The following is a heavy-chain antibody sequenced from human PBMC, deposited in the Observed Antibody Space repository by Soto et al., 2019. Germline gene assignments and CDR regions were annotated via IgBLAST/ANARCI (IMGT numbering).Heavy chain of an antibody. J-gene: IGHJ6*02. V-gene: IGHV3-33*01. CDR3: ARDCPRIDV. CDR2: IWYDGSNK. Sequence: QVQLVESGGGVVQPGRSLRLSCAASGFTFSSYGMHWVRQAPGKGLEWVAVIWYDGSNKYYADSVKGRFTISRDNSKNTLDLQMNSLSAEYTAVDYCARDCPRIDVWGQGTTVTGSS. CDR1: GFTFSSYG.